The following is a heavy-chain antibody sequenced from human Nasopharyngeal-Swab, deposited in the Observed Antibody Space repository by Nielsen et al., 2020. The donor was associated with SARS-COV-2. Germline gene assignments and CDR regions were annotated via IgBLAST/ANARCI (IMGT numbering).Heavy chain of an antibody. D-gene: IGHD6-19*01. CDR1: GGSISSSSYY. Sequence: SETLSLICTVSGGSISSSSYYWGWIRQPPGKGLEWIGSIYYSGSTYYNPSLKSRVTISVDTSKNQFSLKLSSVTAADTAVYYCARHGITEYSSGWNFDYWGQGTLVTVSS. CDR3: ARHGITEYSSGWNFDY. J-gene: IGHJ4*02. V-gene: IGHV4-39*01. CDR2: IYYSGST.